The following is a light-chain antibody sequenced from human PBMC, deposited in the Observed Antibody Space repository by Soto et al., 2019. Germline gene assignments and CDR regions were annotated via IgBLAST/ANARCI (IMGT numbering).Light chain of an antibody. CDR3: MQGTHWPPYT. V-gene: IGKV2-30*01. CDR1: QSLGYIDGNTY. Sequence: DVVMTQSPLSLPVTLGQPASISCRSSQSLGYIDGNTYLNWFHQRPGQSPRRLIYQVSNRDSGVPDRFSGSGSGTDFTLKISRVEADDVGVYYCMQGTHWPPYTFGQGTKLEIK. CDR2: QVS. J-gene: IGKJ2*01.